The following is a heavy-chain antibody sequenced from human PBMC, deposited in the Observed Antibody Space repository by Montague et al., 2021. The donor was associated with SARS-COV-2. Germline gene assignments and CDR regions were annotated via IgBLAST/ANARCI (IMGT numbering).Heavy chain of an antibody. D-gene: IGHD6-13*01. CDR3: ARELRGFSTSWYALDS. Sequence: SLRLSCAASGFTFSSFGMHWVRQAPGKGLEWVAALWYDGDNKYYADSVKGRFTISRDNSKNTLYLQMNSLRAEDTAVYYCARELRGFSTSWYALDSWGQGTLVTVSS. CDR2: LWYDGDNK. V-gene: IGHV3-33*01. J-gene: IGHJ4*02. CDR1: GFTFSSFG.